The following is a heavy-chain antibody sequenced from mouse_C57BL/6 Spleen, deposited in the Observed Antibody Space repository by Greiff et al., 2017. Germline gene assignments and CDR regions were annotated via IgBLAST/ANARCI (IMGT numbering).Heavy chain of an antibody. Sequence: EVKVVESGGGLVKPGGSLKLSCAASGFTFSSYAMSWVRQTPEKRLGWVATISDGGSYTYYPDNVKGRFTISRDNAKNTLYLQMGHLKSEATAMYYCARDRGPFDYWGQGTTLTVSS. D-gene: IGHD3-1*01. CDR2: ISDGGSYT. CDR3: ARDRGPFDY. V-gene: IGHV5-4*01. CDR1: GFTFSSYA. J-gene: IGHJ2*01.